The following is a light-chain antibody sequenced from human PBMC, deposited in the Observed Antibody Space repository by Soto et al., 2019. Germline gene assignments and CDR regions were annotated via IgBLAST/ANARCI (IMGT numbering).Light chain of an antibody. Sequence: QSALTQPASVSGSPGQSITVSCSGTSSDVGLYNYVSWYQHHPGKAPQLVIFDVSDRPSGVSDRFSGSKSANTASLTISRLQAEDEADYYCSSYTSSRALVFGTGTKLTVL. J-gene: IGLJ1*01. CDR2: DVS. CDR1: SSDVGLYNY. CDR3: SSYTSSRALV. V-gene: IGLV2-14*01.